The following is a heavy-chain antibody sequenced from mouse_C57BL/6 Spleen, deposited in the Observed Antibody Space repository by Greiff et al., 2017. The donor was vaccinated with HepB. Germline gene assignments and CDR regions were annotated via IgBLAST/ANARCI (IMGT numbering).Heavy chain of an antibody. D-gene: IGHD2-2*01. CDR2: INPSNGGT. V-gene: IGHV1-53*01. CDR1: GYTFTSYW. Sequence: VQLQQPGTELVKPGASVKLSCKASGYTFTSYWMHWVKQRPGQGLEWIGNINPSNGGTNYNEKFKSKATLTVDKSSSTAYMQLSSLTSEDSAVYYCAREWGYDGYWYFDVWGTGTTVTVSS. J-gene: IGHJ1*03. CDR3: AREWGYDGYWYFDV.